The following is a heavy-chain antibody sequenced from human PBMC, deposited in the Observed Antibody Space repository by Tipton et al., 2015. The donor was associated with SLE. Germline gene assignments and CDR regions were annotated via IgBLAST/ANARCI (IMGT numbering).Heavy chain of an antibody. CDR3: AGQLSYYYGMDV. J-gene: IGHJ6*02. CDR1: GFRFSSFA. Sequence: SLRLSCAASGFRFSSFAMHWVRQTPGKGLEWVAAIWYDGSNKYYADSVKGRFTISRDNSKNTLYLQMNSLRAEDTAVYYCAGQLSYYYGMDVWGQGTTVTVSS. D-gene: IGHD6-13*01. CDR2: IWYDGSNK. V-gene: IGHV3-30*04.